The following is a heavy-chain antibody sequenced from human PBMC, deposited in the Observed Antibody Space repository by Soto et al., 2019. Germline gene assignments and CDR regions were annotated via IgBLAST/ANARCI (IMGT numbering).Heavy chain of an antibody. D-gene: IGHD3-3*01. CDR1: GGTFSSYA. CDR2: IIPIFGTA. J-gene: IGHJ4*02. V-gene: IGHV1-69*13. Sequence: ASVKVSCKASGGTFSSYAISWVRQAPGQGLEWMGGIIPIFGTANYAQKFQGRVTITADESTSTAYMELSSLRSEDTAVYYCAVSIFGVDYYFDYWGQGTLVTVSS. CDR3: AVSIFGVDYYFDY.